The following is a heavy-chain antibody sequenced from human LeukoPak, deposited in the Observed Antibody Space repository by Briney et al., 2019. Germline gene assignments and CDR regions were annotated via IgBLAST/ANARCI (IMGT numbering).Heavy chain of an antibody. J-gene: IGHJ4*02. CDR1: GGSISSSSYY. CDR2: IYYSGST. Sequence: PSETLSLTCTVSGGSISSSSYYWGWIRQPPGKGLEWIGSIYYSGSTYYNPSLKSRVTISVDTSKNQFSLKLSSVTAADTAVYYCASLGATKMLDYWGQGTLVTVSS. V-gene: IGHV4-39*07. CDR3: ASLGATKMLDY. D-gene: IGHD1-26*01.